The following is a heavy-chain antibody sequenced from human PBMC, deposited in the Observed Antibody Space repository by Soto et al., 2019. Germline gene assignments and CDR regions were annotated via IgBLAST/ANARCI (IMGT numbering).Heavy chain of an antibody. CDR3: AHIVGAPTWFDP. CDR1: GFSLSTSGGG. J-gene: IGHJ5*02. CDR2: IYWEDDK. Sequence: QITLKESGPPLVKPTQTLTLTCTFSGFSLSTSGGGVGWIRQPPGRALQWLALIYWEDDKRYSPSLKSRLTITKDRSKKPVVLTMNHMDPVDTATYYCAHIVGAPTWFDPWGQGTLVTVSS. V-gene: IGHV2-5*02. D-gene: IGHD1-26*01.